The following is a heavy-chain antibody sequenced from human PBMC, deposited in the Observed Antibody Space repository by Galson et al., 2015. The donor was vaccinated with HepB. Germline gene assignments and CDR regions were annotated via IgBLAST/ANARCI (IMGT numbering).Heavy chain of an antibody. D-gene: IGHD6-13*01. J-gene: IGHJ4*02. CDR1: GFTFSSYA. V-gene: IGHV3-30*04. CDR3: ARSIAAAGPYYFDY. CDR2: ISYDGSNK. Sequence: SLRLSCAASGFTFSSYAMHWVRQAPGKGLEWVAVISYDGSNKYYADSVKGRFTISRDNSKNTLYLQMNSLRAEGTAVYYCARSIAAAGPYYFDYWGQGTLVTVSS.